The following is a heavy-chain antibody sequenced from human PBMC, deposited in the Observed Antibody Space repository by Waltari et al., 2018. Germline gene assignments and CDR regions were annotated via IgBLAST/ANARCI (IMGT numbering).Heavy chain of an antibody. CDR3: TRAQTGTTPDY. D-gene: IGHD1-7*01. CDR1: GFTFGDYA. Sequence: EVQLVESGGGLVQPGRSLRLSCTASGFTFGDYAMSWVRQAPGKGLEWVGFIRSKAYGGTTEYAASVKGRFTISRDDSKSIAYLQMNSLKTEDTAVYYCTRAQTGTTPDYWGQGTLVIVSS. CDR2: IRSKAYGGTT. J-gene: IGHJ4*02. V-gene: IGHV3-49*04.